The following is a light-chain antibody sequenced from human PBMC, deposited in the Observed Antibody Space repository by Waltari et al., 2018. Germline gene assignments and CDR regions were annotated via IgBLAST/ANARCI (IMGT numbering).Light chain of an antibody. CDR1: SSNIGAGYD. J-gene: IGLJ1*01. V-gene: IGLV1-40*01. CDR3: QSYGSSLSARYV. Sequence: QSVLTQPPSVSGAPGQRVTISCTGSSSNIGAGYDVHWYQQFPGTAPKLLIYGNINRPAGVPDRFSGSKSGTSASLAISGLQAGDEADYYCQSYGSSLSARYVFGTGTKVTVL. CDR2: GNI.